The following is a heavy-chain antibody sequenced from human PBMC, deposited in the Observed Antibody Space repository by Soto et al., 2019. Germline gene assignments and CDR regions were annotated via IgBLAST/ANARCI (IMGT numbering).Heavy chain of an antibody. D-gene: IGHD7-27*01. CDR1: GFTFSNAW. CDR3: TAPGQYALGDYYYGMDV. J-gene: IGHJ6*02. Sequence: EVLLVESGGGLVQPGGSLRLSCAASGFTFSNAWMSWVRQAPGKGLEWVGRIKSKTDGGTTDYAAPVKGRFTISRDDSKNTLYLQMNSLTTEDTAVYYCTAPGQYALGDYYYGMDVWGQGTTVTVSS. CDR2: IKSKTDGGTT. V-gene: IGHV3-15*01.